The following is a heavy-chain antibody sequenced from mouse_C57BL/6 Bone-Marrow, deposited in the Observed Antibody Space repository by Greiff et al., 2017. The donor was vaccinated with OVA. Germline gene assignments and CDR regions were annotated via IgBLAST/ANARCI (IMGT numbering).Heavy chain of an antibody. Sequence: EVKLVESGGGLVQPGGSLSLSCAASGFTFTDYYMSWVRQPPGKALEWLGFIRNKANGYTTEYSASVKGRFTISRDNSQSILYLQMNALRAEDNDTYNYESDIIYDGNYDAMDDWGQGTSVTVSS. D-gene: IGHD2-3*01. CDR2: IRNKANGYTT. CDR1: GFTFTDYY. V-gene: IGHV7-3*01. J-gene: IGHJ4*01. CDR3: ESDIIYDGNYDAMDD.